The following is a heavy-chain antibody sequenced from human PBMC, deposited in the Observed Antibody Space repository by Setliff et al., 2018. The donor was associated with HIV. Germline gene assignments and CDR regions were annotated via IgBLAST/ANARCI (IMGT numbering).Heavy chain of an antibody. CDR1: GYTFTSYG. CDR3: ARNRDGYTFQD. D-gene: IGHD5-12*01. J-gene: IGHJ1*01. V-gene: IGHV1-69*13. CDR2: IIPIFGTA. Sequence: SVKVSCKASGYTFTSYGISWVRQAPGQGLEWMGGIIPIFGTANYAQKFQGRVTIIADGSTSTAYMELSSLRSEDTAVYYCARNRDGYTFQDWGQGTLVTVSS.